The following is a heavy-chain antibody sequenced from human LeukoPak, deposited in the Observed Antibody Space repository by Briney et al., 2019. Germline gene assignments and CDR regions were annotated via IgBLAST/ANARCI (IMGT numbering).Heavy chain of an antibody. CDR1: GGSFSGYY. D-gene: IGHD2-15*01. CDR3: ARGTRSGGSCYLGY. V-gene: IGHV4-34*01. Sequence: SETLSLTCAVYGGSFSGYYWSWIRQPPGKGLEWIGEINHSGSTNYNPSLKSRVTISVDTSKNQFSLKLSSVTAADTAVYYCARGTRSGGSCYLGYWGQGTLVTVSS. J-gene: IGHJ4*02. CDR2: INHSGST.